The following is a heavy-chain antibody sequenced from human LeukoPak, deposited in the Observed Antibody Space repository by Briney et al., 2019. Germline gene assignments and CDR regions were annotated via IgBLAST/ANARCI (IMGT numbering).Heavy chain of an antibody. D-gene: IGHD3-16*02. CDR3: ARQFGIYVWGSYRPSYMDV. V-gene: IGHV4-61*10. CDR2: IYYSGST. J-gene: IGHJ6*03. Sequence: PSETLSLTCTVSGGSISSGSYYWSWIRQPAGKGLEWIGYIYYSGSTNYNPSLKSRVTISVDTSKNQFSLKLSSVTAADTAVYYCARQFGIYVWGSYRPSYMDVWGKGTTVTISS. CDR1: GGSISSGSYY.